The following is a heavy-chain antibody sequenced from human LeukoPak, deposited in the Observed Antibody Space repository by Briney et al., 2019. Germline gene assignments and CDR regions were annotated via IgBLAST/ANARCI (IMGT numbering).Heavy chain of an antibody. CDR1: GFTFSSYE. Sequence: PGGSLRLSCAASGFTFSSYEMNWVRQAPGKGLEWVSYISSSGSTINYADSVKGRFTISRDNAKNSLYLQMNSLRAEDTAVYYCARDRSQGWDNSGYYPDALIMWGQGTLVSVSS. V-gene: IGHV3-48*03. J-gene: IGHJ3*02. CDR3: ARDRSQGWDNSGYYPDALIM. D-gene: IGHD3-22*01. CDR2: ISSSGSTI.